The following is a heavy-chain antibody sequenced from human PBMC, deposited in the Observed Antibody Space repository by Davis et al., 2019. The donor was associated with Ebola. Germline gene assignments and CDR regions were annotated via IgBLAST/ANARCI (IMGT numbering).Heavy chain of an antibody. D-gene: IGHD3-22*01. CDR3: ARPKYYYDSSGYYSY. J-gene: IGHJ4*02. V-gene: IGHV4-39*07. CDR1: GGSISSSSYY. Sequence: SETLSLTCTVSGGSISSSSYYWGCIRQPPGKGLAWIWEINHSGSTNYNPSLKSRVTISVDTSKNQFSLKLSSVTAADTAVYYCARPKYYYDSSGYYSYWGQGTLVTVSS. CDR2: INHSGST.